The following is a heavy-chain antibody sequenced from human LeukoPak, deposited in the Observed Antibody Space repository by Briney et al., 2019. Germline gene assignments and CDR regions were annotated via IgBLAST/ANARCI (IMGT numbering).Heavy chain of an antibody. CDR3: ARDLGGYNYGYSFDY. CDR2: IYTSGST. V-gene: IGHV4-4*07. J-gene: IGHJ4*02. CDR1: GGSLIGYY. D-gene: IGHD5-18*01. Sequence: SETLSLTRTGSGGSLIGYYWNWIRQPAGRGLEWIGRIYTSGSTNYNPSLKSRVTMSVDTSKNQFSLKLFSVTAADKAVYYCARDLGGYNYGYSFDYWGQETLVTVSS.